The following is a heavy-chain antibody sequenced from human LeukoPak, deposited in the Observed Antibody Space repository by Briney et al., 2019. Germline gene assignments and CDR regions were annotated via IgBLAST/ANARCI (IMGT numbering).Heavy chain of an antibody. Sequence: ASVKVSCKASGGTFSSYAISWVRQAPGQGLEWMGGIIPIFGTANYAQKFQGRVTMTEDTSTDTAYMELSSLRSEDTAVYYCATGGSGSYFCWGQGTLVTVSS. CDR3: ATGGSGSYFC. J-gene: IGHJ4*02. CDR1: GGTFSSYA. V-gene: IGHV1-69*06. D-gene: IGHD1-26*01. CDR2: IIPIFGTA.